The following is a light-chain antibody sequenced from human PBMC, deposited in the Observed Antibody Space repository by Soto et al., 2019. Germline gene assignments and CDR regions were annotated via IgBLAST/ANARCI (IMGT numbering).Light chain of an antibody. CDR3: QSYDSSLSVYV. V-gene: IGLV1-40*01. Sequence: QSVLTQPPSVSEAPGQRVTISCTGSSSNIGAGYEAHWYQQVPGTAPKLLIYENNNRPSGVPDRFSGSKSGTSASLSITGLQAEDEAEYDCQSYDSSLSVYVFGTGTKLTVL. CDR1: SSNIGAGYE. J-gene: IGLJ1*01. CDR2: ENN.